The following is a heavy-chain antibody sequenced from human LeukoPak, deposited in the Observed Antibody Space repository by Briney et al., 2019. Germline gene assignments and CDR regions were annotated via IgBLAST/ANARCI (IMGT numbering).Heavy chain of an antibody. CDR2: ISAYNGNT. Sequence: ASVKVSCKASGYTFTSYGISWVRQAPGQGLEWMGWISAYNGNTHYAQKFQGRVTMTRDTSISTAYMEVSRLRSDDTAVYYCARGQQWLEAFEHWGQGTLVTVSS. CDR3: ARGQQWLEAFEH. CDR1: GYTFTSYG. D-gene: IGHD6-19*01. V-gene: IGHV1-18*01. J-gene: IGHJ4*02.